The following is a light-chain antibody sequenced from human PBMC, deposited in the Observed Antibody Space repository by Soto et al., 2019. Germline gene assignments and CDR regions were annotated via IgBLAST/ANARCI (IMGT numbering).Light chain of an antibody. J-gene: IGKJ1*01. CDR1: QGISSY. V-gene: IGKV1-9*01. Sequence: IQLTQSPSSLSASVGDRVTITCRASQGISSYLAWYQQKPGKAPKLLIYAASTLQSGVPSRFRGSVSGTDFTLTISSLQPEDFATYYCQQLNSYPRTFGQGTKVEIK. CDR3: QQLNSYPRT. CDR2: AAS.